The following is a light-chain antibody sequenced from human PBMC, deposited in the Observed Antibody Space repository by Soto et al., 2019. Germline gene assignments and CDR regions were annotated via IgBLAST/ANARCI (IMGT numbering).Light chain of an antibody. Sequence: QPASVSGSPGQSITISCTGTSSDVGRYNYVSWYQQHPGKAPKLMIYEVRNRPSGVSSRFSGSKSGNTASLTISGLQAEDEAEYYCNSYTSSTTWVFGGGTKVTVL. J-gene: IGLJ3*02. CDR1: SSDVGRYNY. CDR2: EVR. V-gene: IGLV2-14*01. CDR3: NSYTSSTTWV.